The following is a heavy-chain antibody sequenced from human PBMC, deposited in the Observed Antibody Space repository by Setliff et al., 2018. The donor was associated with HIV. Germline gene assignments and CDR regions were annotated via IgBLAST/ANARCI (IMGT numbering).Heavy chain of an antibody. Sequence: PSETLSLTCTVSGDSINSGNYYWSWIRQHPGKGLEWIGYIYYSGSTYYNPSLKSRVTISEDTSKNQFSLEMRSVTAADTAVYYCATSPAGEILGSRPFYFDYWGQGTLVTVSS. CDR2: IYYSGST. CDR1: GDSINSGNYY. V-gene: IGHV4-31*03. J-gene: IGHJ4*02. CDR3: ATSPAGEILGSRPFYFDY. D-gene: IGHD3-10*01.